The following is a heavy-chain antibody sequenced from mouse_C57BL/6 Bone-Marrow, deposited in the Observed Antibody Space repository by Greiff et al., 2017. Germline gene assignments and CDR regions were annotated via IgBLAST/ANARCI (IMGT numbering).Heavy chain of an antibody. CDR2: INPSNGGT. CDR3: AKGIYYDYDVGCAY. V-gene: IGHV1-53*01. J-gene: IGHJ3*01. D-gene: IGHD2-4*01. Sequence: QVQLQQPGTELVKPGASVKLSCKASGYTFTSYWMHWVKQRPGQGLEWIGNINPSNGGTNYNEKFKSKATLTVDKSSSTDYMQLSRLTSEDSAVYYCAKGIYYDYDVGCAYWGQGTLVTVSA. CDR1: GYTFTSYW.